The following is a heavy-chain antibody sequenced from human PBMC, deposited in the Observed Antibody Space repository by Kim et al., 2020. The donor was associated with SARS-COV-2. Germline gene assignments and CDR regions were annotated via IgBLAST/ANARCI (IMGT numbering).Heavy chain of an antibody. D-gene: IGHD6-19*01. CDR2: IYHSGST. Sequence: SETLFLTCAVSGDSISSSNWWSWVRQPPGKGLEWIGEIYHSGSTNYNPSLKSRVTISVDKSKNQFSLKLRSVTAADTAVYYCARCYSSGWYGSYHYGMDVWGQGTTVTVSS. CDR1: GDSISSSNW. CDR3: ARCYSSGWYGSYHYGMDV. V-gene: IGHV4-4*02. J-gene: IGHJ6*02.